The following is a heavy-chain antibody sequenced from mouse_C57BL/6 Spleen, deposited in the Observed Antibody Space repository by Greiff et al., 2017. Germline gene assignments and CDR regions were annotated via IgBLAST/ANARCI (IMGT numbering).Heavy chain of an antibody. D-gene: IGHD2-10*02. CDR2: IRNKANGYTT. V-gene: IGHV7-3*01. Sequence: EVKLMESGGGLVQPGGSLSLSCAASGFTFTDYYMSWVRQPPGKALEWLGFIRNKANGYTTEYSASVKGRFTISRANSQSILYLQMNALRAEDSSTYISVRLYGKYWGGYFDYWGQGTTLTVSS. CDR1: GFTFTDYY. J-gene: IGHJ2*01. CDR3: VRLYGKYWGGYFDY.